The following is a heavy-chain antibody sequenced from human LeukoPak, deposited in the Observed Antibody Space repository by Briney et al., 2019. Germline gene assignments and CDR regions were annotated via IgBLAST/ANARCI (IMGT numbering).Heavy chain of an antibody. CDR2: MNPNSGNI. V-gene: IGHV1-8*01. CDR1: GYTFNSYD. Sequence: GASVKVSCEASGYTFNSYDINWVRQGTGQGLEWMGWMNPNSGNIGYAQKFQGRVTMTRDTSITTAYMELSSLTSDDTAVYYCARGSYYDSSGYHRSPLDIWGQGTTVTVSS. D-gene: IGHD3-22*01. CDR3: ARGSYYDSSGYHRSPLDI. J-gene: IGHJ3*02.